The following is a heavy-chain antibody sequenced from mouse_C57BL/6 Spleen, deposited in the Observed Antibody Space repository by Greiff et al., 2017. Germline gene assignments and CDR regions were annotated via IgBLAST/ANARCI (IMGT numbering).Heavy chain of an antibody. V-gene: IGHV1-52*01. J-gene: IGHJ4*01. CDR2: IDPSDSET. Sequence: QVQLQQPGAELVRPGSSVKLSCKASGYTFTSYWMHWVKQRPIQGLEWIGNIDPSDSETHYNQKFKDKATLTVDKSSSTAYMQLSSLTSEDSAVYYCARGDYYAMDYWCQGTSVTVSS. CDR1: GYTFTSYW. CDR3: ARGDYYAMDY.